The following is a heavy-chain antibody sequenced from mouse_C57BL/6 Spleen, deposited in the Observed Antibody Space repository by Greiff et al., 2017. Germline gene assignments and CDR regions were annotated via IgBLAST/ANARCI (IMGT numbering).Heavy chain of an antibody. D-gene: IGHD4-1*01. CDR1: GFTFSDYY. CDR3: ARVTGTGTYDY. J-gene: IGHJ2*01. Sequence: EVQVVESEGGLVQPGSSMKLSCTASGFTFSDYYMAWVRQVPEKGLEWVANINYDGSSTYYLDSLKSRFIISRDNAKNILYLQMSSLKSEDTATYYCARVTGTGTYDYWGQGTTLTVSS. V-gene: IGHV5-16*01. CDR2: INYDGSST.